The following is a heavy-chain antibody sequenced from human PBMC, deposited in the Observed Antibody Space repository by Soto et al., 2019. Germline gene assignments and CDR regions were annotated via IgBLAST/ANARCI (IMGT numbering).Heavy chain of an antibody. CDR1: GGSISSGDYY. Sequence: QVQLQESGPGLVKPSQTLSLTCTVSGGSISSGDYYWSWIRQPPGKGLEWIGYIYYSGSTYYNPSLKSRVTISVDTSKNQFSLKLSSVTAADTAVYYCAREVRIQNYYYGMDVWGQGTTVTVSS. V-gene: IGHV4-30-4*01. D-gene: IGHD5-18*01. J-gene: IGHJ6*02. CDR3: AREVRIQNYYYGMDV. CDR2: IYYSGST.